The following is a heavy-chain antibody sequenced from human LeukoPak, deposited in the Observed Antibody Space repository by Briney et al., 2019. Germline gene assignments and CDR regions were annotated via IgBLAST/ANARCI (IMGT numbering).Heavy chain of an antibody. CDR2: IEYSGNT. CDR1: GRSISSFY. CDR3: ARHGSGWTFDY. V-gene: IGHV4-59*08. J-gene: IGHJ4*02. Sequence: SETLSLTCTVSGRSISSFYGGWIRQPPGEGLEWIGYIEYSGNTNSSPSLKSRHTMSVDTSKNHFSLKLSAVTAADTALYYCARHGSGWTFDYWGQGTLVTVSS. D-gene: IGHD6-19*01.